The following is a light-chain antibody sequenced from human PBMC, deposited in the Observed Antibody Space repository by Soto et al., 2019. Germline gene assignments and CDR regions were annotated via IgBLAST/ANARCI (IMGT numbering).Light chain of an antibody. Sequence: DIQITQSPSTLSGSVGDRVTITCRASQTISSWLAWYQQKPGKAPKLLIYKASTLKSGVPSRFSGSGSGTEFTLTISSLQSEDFAVYYCQQYNNWPPTFGQGTKVDIK. CDR3: QQYNNWPPT. CDR2: KAS. CDR1: QTISSW. J-gene: IGKJ1*01. V-gene: IGKV1-5*03.